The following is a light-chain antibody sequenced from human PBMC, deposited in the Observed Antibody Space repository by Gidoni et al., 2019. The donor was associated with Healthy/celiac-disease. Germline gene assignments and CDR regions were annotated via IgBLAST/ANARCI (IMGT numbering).Light chain of an antibody. J-gene: IGKJ2*01. Sequence: IALAQSPGTLALSPGERATLPCRASQSVSSSYLDWYQQKPGQAPRLLIYGASSRATGIPYRFSGSGSGTDFTLTISRLEPEDFAVYYCQQYGSSSYTFGQGTKLEIK. CDR1: QSVSSSY. V-gene: IGKV3-20*01. CDR2: GAS. CDR3: QQYGSSSYT.